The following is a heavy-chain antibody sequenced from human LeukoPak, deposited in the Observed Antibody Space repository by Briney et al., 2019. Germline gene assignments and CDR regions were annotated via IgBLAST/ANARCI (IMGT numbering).Heavy chain of an antibody. CDR2: IRYDGSNK. V-gene: IGHV3-30*02. D-gene: IGHD2-2*01. CDR3: AKDSLGYCSSTSCPLRVYYYYMDV. CDR1: GFSFSSYG. Sequence: GGSLRLSCAASGFSFSSYGMHWVRQAPGKGLEWVAFIRYDGSNKYYAESVKGRFTISRDNSKNTLYLQMISLRAEDTAVYYCAKDSLGYCSSTSCPLRVYYYYMDVWGKGTRVTVSS. J-gene: IGHJ6*03.